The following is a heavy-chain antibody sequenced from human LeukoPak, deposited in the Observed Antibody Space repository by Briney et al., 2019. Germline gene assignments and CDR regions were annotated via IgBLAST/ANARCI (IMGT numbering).Heavy chain of an antibody. V-gene: IGHV1-18*01. CDR3: ARDLEDCSGGSCYVDY. CDR1: GYTFTSYG. D-gene: IGHD2-15*01. CDR2: ISAYNGNT. Sequence: ASVKVSCKASGYTFTSYGISWVRQAPGQGLEWMGWISAYNGNTNYAQKLQGRVTMTTDTSTSTAYMELRSLRSDDTAVYYCARDLEDCSGGSCYVDYWGQGTLATVSS. J-gene: IGHJ4*02.